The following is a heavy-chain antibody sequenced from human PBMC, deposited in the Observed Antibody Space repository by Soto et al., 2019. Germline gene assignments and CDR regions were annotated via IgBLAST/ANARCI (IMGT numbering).Heavy chain of an antibody. Sequence: GASVKVSCKASGGTFSSYAISWVRQAPGQGLEWMGGIIPIFGTANFAQKFQGRVTITVDESTSTAYMELSSLRSEDTAVYYCARSVYSSSDWFDPWGQGTPVTVSS. J-gene: IGHJ5*02. CDR3: ARSVYSSSDWFDP. CDR2: IIPIFGTA. D-gene: IGHD6-6*01. V-gene: IGHV1-69*13. CDR1: GGTFSSYA.